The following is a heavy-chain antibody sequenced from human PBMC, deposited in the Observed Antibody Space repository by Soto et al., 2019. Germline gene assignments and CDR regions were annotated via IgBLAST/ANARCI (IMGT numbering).Heavy chain of an antibody. D-gene: IGHD2-2*01. CDR3: ARDYLVVPHRVIDY. CDR1: GFTFSSYA. J-gene: IGHJ4*02. V-gene: IGHV3-64D*06. CDR2: ISSNGGST. Sequence: GGSLSLSCSASGFTFSSYAMHWVRQAPGKGLEYVSTISSNGGSTYYADSVKGRFTISRDNSKNTLYLQMSSLRAEDTAVYYCARDYLVVPHRVIDYWGQGTLVTVSS.